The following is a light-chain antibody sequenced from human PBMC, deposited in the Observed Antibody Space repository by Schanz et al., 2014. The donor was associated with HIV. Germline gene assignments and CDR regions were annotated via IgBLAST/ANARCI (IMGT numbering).Light chain of an antibody. J-gene: IGLJ2*01. CDR1: SSDVGPYNY. V-gene: IGLV2-14*01. CDR2: DVT. Sequence: QSALTQPASVSGSPGQSITLSCTGTSSDVGPYNYVPWYQQHPGEAPKLLIHDVTTRPSGTSNRFSGSKSGNAAFLTILGLQAEDEAHYYCSSYTSRNTVVFGGGTKLTVL. CDR3: SSYTSRNTVV.